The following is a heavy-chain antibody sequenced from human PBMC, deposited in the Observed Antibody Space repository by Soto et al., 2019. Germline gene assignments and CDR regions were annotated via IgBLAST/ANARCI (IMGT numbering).Heavy chain of an antibody. D-gene: IGHD5-18*01. Sequence: ASVKVSFKASGYTFTHYYMHWVRQAPGQGLEWMGIINPNGGSTTYAQRFRAGFTMTRDTSTSTVYMELSSLRSEDSAVYYCATSVNSAMAFDYWGQGTLVTVSS. CDR2: INPNGGST. J-gene: IGHJ4*02. CDR1: GYTFTHYY. CDR3: ATSVNSAMAFDY. V-gene: IGHV1-46*01.